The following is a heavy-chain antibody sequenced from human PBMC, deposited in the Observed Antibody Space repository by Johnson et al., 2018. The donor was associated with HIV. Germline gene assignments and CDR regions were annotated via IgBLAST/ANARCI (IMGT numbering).Heavy chain of an antibody. V-gene: IGHV3-30*02. D-gene: IGHD3-16*01. CDR3: AKEAYYVEAFDI. Sequence: QVQLVESGGGVVHPGGSLRLSCAASGFTFNTYGMHWVRKAPGKGLEWVAFIRYDGGTKYYADSLKGRFTISRDNSKNTLYLQMNILRAEDTAVYFCAKEAYYVEAFDIWGQGTMVTVSS. J-gene: IGHJ3*02. CDR2: IRYDGGTK. CDR1: GFTFNTYG.